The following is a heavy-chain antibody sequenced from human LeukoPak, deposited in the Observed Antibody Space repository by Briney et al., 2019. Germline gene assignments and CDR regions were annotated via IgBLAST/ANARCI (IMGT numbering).Heavy chain of an antibody. CDR1: GYTFTSYG. V-gene: IGHV1-46*01. CDR2: INPSGGST. Sequence: GASVKVSCKASGYTFTSYGISWVRQAPGQGLEWMGIINPSGGSTSYAQKFQGRVTMTRDTSTSTVYMELSSLRSEDTAVYYCARDSGQMATTTFDYWGQGTLVTVSS. CDR3: ARDSGQMATTTFDY. J-gene: IGHJ4*02. D-gene: IGHD5-24*01.